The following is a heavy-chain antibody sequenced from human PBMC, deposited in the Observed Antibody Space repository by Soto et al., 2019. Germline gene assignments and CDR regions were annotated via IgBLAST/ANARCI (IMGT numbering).Heavy chain of an antibody. CDR3: VKDGVGRTDYDILTGHTQYYFDY. CDR1: GFTFSSYA. CDR2: ISSNGGST. J-gene: IGHJ4*02. D-gene: IGHD3-9*01. V-gene: IGHV3-64D*08. Sequence: GGSLRLSCSASGFTFSSYAMHWVRQAPGKGLEYVSAISSNGGSTYYADSVKGRFTISRDNSKNTLYLQMSSLRAEDTAVYYCVKDGVGRTDYDILTGHTQYYFDYWGQGTLVTVSS.